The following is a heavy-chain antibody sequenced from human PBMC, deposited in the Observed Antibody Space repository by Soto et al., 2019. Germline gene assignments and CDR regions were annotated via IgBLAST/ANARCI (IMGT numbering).Heavy chain of an antibody. D-gene: IGHD6-19*01. CDR3: AKAYSSGWNAFDI. J-gene: IGHJ3*02. CDR2: VSGSGVST. CDR1: GFSFSNYG. V-gene: IGHV3-23*01. Sequence: RLLESGGGLVQPGGSLRLSCAASGFSFSNYGMTWVRQPPGKGLEWVSFVSGSGVSTYYADSVKGRFTISRDNSKNTLYLQMNSLRAEDTAVYYCAKAYSSGWNAFDIWGQGTMVTVSS.